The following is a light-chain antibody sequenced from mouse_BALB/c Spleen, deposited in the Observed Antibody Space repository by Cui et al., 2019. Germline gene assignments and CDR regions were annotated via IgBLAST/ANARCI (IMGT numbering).Light chain of an antibody. CDR2: YTS. J-gene: IGKJ2*01. CDR3: QQGNTLPYT. CDR1: QDNSNY. V-gene: IGKV10-96*01. Sequence: DIQMTQTTSSVSVSVGDRVTISRRASQDNSNYLNLHQQKQDGTVKLLIYYTSRLHSGVPSRFSSSVSRKDYSLTISNLEQEYITTYFCQQGNTLPYTFGGGTKLEIK.